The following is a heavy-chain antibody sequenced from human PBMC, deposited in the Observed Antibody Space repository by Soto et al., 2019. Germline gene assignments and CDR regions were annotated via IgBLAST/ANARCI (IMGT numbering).Heavy chain of an antibody. CDR1: GFILSSYG. J-gene: IGHJ6*02. Sequence: QEQLAESWGGVVQPGRSLRLSCVASGFILSSYGMHWVRQAPGKGLEWVAVIWDDGSNQYYADSVKVRFTIYRDNSKHTLYLQMNSLGAGDTAAYYCARVRGSSWPYYYYGMDVWGQGTTVTVSS. CDR3: ARVRGSSWPYYYYGMDV. CDR2: IWDDGSNQ. D-gene: IGHD6-13*01. V-gene: IGHV3-33*01.